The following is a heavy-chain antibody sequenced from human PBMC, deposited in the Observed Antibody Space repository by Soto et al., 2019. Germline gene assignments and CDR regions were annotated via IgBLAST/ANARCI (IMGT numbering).Heavy chain of an antibody. CDR1: GFKFNNYA. CDR3: AKGFFGSGSPPGAFDV. J-gene: IGHJ3*01. D-gene: IGHD3-10*01. CDR2: ITSSGSGT. Sequence: GGSLRLSCAASGFKFNNYAMSWVRQAPGKGPEWVSFITSSGSGTYYADSVKGRFTISRDNSKNTLYVQMNNLRAEDTAKYYCAKGFFGSGSPPGAFDVWGPGTMVTVSS. V-gene: IGHV3-23*05.